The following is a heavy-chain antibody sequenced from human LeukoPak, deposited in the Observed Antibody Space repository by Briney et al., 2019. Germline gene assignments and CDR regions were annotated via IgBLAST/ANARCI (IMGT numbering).Heavy chain of an antibody. J-gene: IGHJ1*01. Sequence: ASVKVSCKVSGYTLTELFMHWVGQAAGKGGEGVGGFDAEDGETNYAQKFQGRVTMTEDTSTDTAYIELSSLRSEDTAVYYCATAISLMVYPKYFQHWGQGTLVTVSS. CDR2: FDAEDGET. CDR3: ATAISLMVYPKYFQH. V-gene: IGHV1-24*01. CDR1: GYTLTELF. D-gene: IGHD2-8*01.